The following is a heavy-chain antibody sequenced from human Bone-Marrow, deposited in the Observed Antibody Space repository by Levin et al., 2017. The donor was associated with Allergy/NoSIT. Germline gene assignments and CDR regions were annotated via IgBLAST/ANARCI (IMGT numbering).Heavy chain of an antibody. J-gene: IGHJ4*02. CDR2: ISGSGGST. CDR1: GFTFSSYA. V-gene: IGHV3-23*01. D-gene: IGHD3-10*01. Sequence: GESLKISCAASGFTFSSYAMSWVRQAPGKGLEWVSAISGSGGSTYYADSVKGRFTISRDNSKNTLYLQMNSLRAEDTAVYYCAASRGIGGVDYWGQGTLVTVSS. CDR3: AASRGIGGVDY.